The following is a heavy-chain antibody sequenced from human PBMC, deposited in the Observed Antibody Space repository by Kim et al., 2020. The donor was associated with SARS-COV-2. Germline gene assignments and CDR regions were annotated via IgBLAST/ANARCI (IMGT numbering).Heavy chain of an antibody. CDR3: ARSSDPGYYFYGLDV. D-gene: IGHD2-21*02. CDR2: MSYDGSNK. J-gene: IGHJ6*02. V-gene: IGHV3-33*05. CDR1: GFTFSSYG. Sequence: GGSLRLSCAASGFTFSSYGMHWVRQAPGKGLEWVAVMSYDGSNKYYADSVKGRFTISRDNSKNTLYLQMNSLRAEDTAVYFCARSSDPGYYFYGLDVWGQGTTVTVSS.